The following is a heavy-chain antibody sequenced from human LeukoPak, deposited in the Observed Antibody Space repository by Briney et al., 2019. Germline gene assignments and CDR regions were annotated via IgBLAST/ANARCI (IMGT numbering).Heavy chain of an antibody. CDR1: GGSISSYY. V-gene: IGHV4-59*01. CDR2: IYYSGST. Sequence: SETLSLTCTVSGGSISSYYWSWIRQPPGKGLEWIGYIYYSGSTNYNPSLKSRVTISVDTSKNQFSLKLSSVTAADTAVYYCARDTYGSGSYYNGPYYYGMDVWGQGTTVTVSS. J-gene: IGHJ6*02. D-gene: IGHD3-10*01. CDR3: ARDTYGSGSYYNGPYYYGMDV.